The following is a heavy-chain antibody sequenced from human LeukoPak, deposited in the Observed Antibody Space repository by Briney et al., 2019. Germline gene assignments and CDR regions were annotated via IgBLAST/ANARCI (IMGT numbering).Heavy chain of an antibody. J-gene: IGHJ4*02. CDR2: IHTSNNYI. CDR1: GFTFSSYS. CDR3: ARDVGMATIWAPDY. Sequence: GGSLRLSCAASGFTFSSYSMNWVRQAPGKGLEWVSSIHTSNNYIYYANSLKGRFTISRDNTKNSLYLHMNSLRAEDTAVYYCARDVGMATIWAPDYWGQGTLVTVSS. V-gene: IGHV3-21*01. D-gene: IGHD5-24*01.